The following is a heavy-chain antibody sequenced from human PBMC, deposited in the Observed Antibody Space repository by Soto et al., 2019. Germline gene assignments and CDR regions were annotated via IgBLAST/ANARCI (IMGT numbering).Heavy chain of an antibody. CDR2: IYYSEST. V-gene: IGHV4-59*12. CDR3: ARSVHP. J-gene: IGHJ5*02. Sequence: SETLSLTCTVSGGSISNYYWSWTRQPPGKGLEWIGYIYYSESTNYNPSPKRRVTISVDASKNKFSLKLSSVTAADTAVYYCARSVHPWGQGTLVTVSS. CDR1: GGSISNYY.